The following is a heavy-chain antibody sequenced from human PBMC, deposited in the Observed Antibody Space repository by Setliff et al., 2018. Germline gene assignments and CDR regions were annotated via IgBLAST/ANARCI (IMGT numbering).Heavy chain of an antibody. D-gene: IGHD4-17*01. J-gene: IGHJ3*02. CDR1: GGSFSGYY. V-gene: IGHV4-34*01. CDR3: ARHENDYGDYDDAFDI. Sequence: PSETLSLTCAVYGGSFSGYYWSWIRQPPGKGLEWIGEINHSGSTKYNPSLKSRVTISVDTSKNQFSLKVSSVTAADTAVYYCARHENDYGDYDDAFDIWGQGTMVTVSS. CDR2: INHSGST.